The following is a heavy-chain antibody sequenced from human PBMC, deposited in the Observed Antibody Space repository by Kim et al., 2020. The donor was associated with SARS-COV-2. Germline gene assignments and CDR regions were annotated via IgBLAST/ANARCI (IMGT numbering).Heavy chain of an antibody. V-gene: IGHV4-59*01. CDR2: IYYSGST. Sequence: SETLSLTRTVSGGSISSYYWSWIRQPPGKGLEWIGYIYYSGSTNYNPSLKSRVTISVDTSKNQFSLKLSSVTAADTAVYYCARDRGAARGYYYGMDVWGQGTTVTVSS. J-gene: IGHJ6*02. CDR3: ARDRGAARGYYYGMDV. CDR1: GGSISSYY. D-gene: IGHD6-6*01.